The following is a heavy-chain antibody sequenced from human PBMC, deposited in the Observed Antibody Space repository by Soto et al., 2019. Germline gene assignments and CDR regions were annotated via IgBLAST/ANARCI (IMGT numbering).Heavy chain of an antibody. CDR2: IYPGDSDT. D-gene: IGHD3-10*01. CDR3: ARNRLRQYYYGMDV. CDR1: GYSFANYW. J-gene: IGHJ6*02. Sequence: GESLKISCQGSGYSFANYWIAWVRQVPGKGLEWVGVIYPGDSDTRYSPSFRGQVTISADKSISHVYLQWSSLKASDTAMYYCARNRLRQYYYGMDVWGQGTTVTVSS. V-gene: IGHV5-51*01.